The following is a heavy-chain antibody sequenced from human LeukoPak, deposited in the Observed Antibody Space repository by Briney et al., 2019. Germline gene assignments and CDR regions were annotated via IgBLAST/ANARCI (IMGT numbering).Heavy chain of an antibody. CDR3: ARGRMWGYYYYYYMDV. V-gene: IGHV1-8*02. CDR1: GCTFTSYD. J-gene: IGHJ6*03. CDR2: MNPNSGNT. D-gene: IGHD3-16*01. Sequence: ASVKVSCKASGCTFTSYDIYWVRQATGQGLEWMGWMNPNSGNTGYAQKFQGRVTMTRNTSISTVYMELSSLRSEDTAVYYCARGRMWGYYYYYYMDVWGKGTTVTVSS.